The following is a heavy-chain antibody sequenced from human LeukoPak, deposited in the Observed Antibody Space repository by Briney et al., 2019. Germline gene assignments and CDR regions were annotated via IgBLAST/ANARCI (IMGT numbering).Heavy chain of an antibody. J-gene: IGHJ4*02. V-gene: IGHV4-34*01. CDR1: GGSFSGYY. CDR3: ARAGHCSGGSCYLSYFDY. CDR2: INHSGST. Sequence: SKTLSLTCAVYGGSFSGYYWSWIRQPPGKGLEWIGEINHSGSTNYNPSLKSRITISVDTSRNQFSLKLSSVTAADTAVYYCARAGHCSGGSCYLSYFDYWGQGTLVTVSS. D-gene: IGHD2-15*01.